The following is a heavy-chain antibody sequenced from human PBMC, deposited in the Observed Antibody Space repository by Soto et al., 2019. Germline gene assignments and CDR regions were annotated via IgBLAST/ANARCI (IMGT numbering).Heavy chain of an antibody. CDR1: GYTFTSYG. Sequence: QVQLVQSGAEVKEPGASVKISCKASGYTFTSYGISWVRQAPGQGLEWMSWISAYNGDTNYAQKVQGRVTMTADTSTSTAFMELRSLRFDGTAVYYCVRDPDGHIDFDYWGQGTLVTVSS. CDR3: VRDPDGHIDFDY. J-gene: IGHJ4*02. CDR2: ISAYNGDT. V-gene: IGHV1-18*01.